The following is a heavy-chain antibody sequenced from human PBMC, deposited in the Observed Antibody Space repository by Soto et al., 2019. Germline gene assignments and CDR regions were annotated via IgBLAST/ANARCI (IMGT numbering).Heavy chain of an antibody. CDR2: ISGSGGTT. CDR1: GFIFSSYA. V-gene: IGHV3-23*01. D-gene: IGHD6-19*01. CDR3: AKRFAYSSGLDGFDI. J-gene: IGHJ3*02. Sequence: EVQLSESGGGLVQPGGSLRLSCAASGFIFSSYAMTWVRQAPGKGLEWVSGISGSGGTTYYVDSVKGRFTISRDNSKNKLYLQMNSLRAEDSAIYYCAKRFAYSSGLDGFDIWGQGTMVTVSS.